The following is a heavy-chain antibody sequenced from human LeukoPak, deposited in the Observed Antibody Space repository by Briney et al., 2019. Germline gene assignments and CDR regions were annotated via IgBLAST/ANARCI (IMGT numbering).Heavy chain of an antibody. CDR2: IYYSGST. V-gene: IGHV4-59*01. CDR1: GGSISSYY. CDR3: ARGYSSSWYDY. Sequence: SETLSLTCTVSGGSISSYYWSWTRQPPGKGLEWIGYIYYSGSTNYNPSLKSRVTISVDTSKNQFSLKLSSVTAADTAVYYCARGYSSSWYDYWGQGTLVTVSS. J-gene: IGHJ4*02. D-gene: IGHD6-13*01.